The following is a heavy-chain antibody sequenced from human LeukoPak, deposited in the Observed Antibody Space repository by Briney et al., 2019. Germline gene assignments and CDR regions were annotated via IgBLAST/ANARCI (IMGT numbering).Heavy chain of an antibody. CDR1: GFTFSNYA. J-gene: IGHJ6*02. Sequence: GGSLRLSCAASGFTFSNYAMSWVRQAPGKGLEWVSSIRDSGARTHYADSVKGRFTISRDNAKNSLYLQMNSLRAEDTAVYFCARLRYYAVDVWGQGTTVIVSS. D-gene: IGHD2-21*01. V-gene: IGHV3-23*01. CDR2: IRDSGART. CDR3: ARLRYYAVDV.